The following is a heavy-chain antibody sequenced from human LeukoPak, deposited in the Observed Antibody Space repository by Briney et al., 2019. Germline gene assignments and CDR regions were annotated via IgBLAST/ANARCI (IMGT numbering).Heavy chain of an antibody. D-gene: IGHD4-17*01. J-gene: IGHJ4*02. CDR2: IYYSGST. CDR3: ARHAPTTVTTHSDY. V-gene: IGHV4-39*01. CDR1: GGSISSSSYY. Sequence: PSETLSLTCTVSGGSISSSSYYWGWIRQPPGKGLEWIGSIYYSGSTYYNPSLKSRVTISVDTSKNQFSLKLSSVTAADTAVYYCARHAPTTVTTHSDYWGQGTLVTVSS.